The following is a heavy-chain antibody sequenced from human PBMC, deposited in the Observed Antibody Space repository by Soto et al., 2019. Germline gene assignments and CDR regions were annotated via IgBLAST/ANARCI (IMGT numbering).Heavy chain of an antibody. V-gene: IGHV4-34*01. CDR2: INHSGST. CDR1: GGSFSGYY. J-gene: IGHJ5*02. D-gene: IGHD3-3*01. CDR3: ARVRNYDFWSGYYTGIRGTNWFDP. Sequence: PSETLSLTCAVYGGSFSGYYWSWIRQPQGKGLEWIGEINHSGSTNYNPSLKSRDAIQVDTSKNQFSLKLSSVTAADTAVYYCARVRNYDFWSGYYTGIRGTNWFDPWGQGTLVTVSS.